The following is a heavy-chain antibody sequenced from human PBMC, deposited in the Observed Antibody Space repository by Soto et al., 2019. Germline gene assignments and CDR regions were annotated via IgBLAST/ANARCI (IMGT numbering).Heavy chain of an antibody. CDR2: ISWNSGSI. J-gene: IGHJ5*02. Sequence: EVQLVESGGGLVQPGRSLRLSCAASGFTFDDYAMHWVRQAPGKGLEWVSGISWNSGSIGYADSVKGRFTISRDNAKNSLYLQMISLRAEDTALYYCANAPASSWYPHSWFDPWGQGTLVTVSS. D-gene: IGHD6-13*01. CDR1: GFTFDDYA. CDR3: ANAPASSWYPHSWFDP. V-gene: IGHV3-9*01.